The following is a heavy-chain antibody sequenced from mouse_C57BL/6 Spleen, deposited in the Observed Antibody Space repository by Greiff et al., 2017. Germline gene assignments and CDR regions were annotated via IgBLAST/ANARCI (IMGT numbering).Heavy chain of an antibody. CDR2: IYYSGTF. D-gene: IGHD2-1*01. J-gene: IGHJ2*01. CDR1: GISITTGNYR. V-gene: IGHV3-5*01. CDR3: ARDDGNHYFDY. Sequence: EVKLMESGPGLVKPSQTVFLTCTVTGISITTGNYRWSWIRQFPGNKLEWIGYIYYSGTFTYNPSLTSRTTITRDTPKNQFFLQMNSLTAEDTSTYYCARDDGNHYFDYGGKGTTLTVAS.